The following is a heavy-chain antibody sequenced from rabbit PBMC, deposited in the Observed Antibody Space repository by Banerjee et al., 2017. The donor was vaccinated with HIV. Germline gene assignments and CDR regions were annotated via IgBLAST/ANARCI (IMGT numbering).Heavy chain of an antibody. CDR3: ARDLAGAIGWNFYL. Sequence: QEQLVESGGGLVQPGASLTLTCTASGFSFSNDQYMCWVRQAPGKGLEWVGCVYAGSSGTTYYANWVNGRFTISITSSTTVTLQMTSLTDADTAIYFCARDLAGAIGWNFYLWGPGTLVTVS. CDR1: GFSFSNDQY. CDR2: VYAGSSGTT. J-gene: IGHJ4*01. V-gene: IGHV1S45*01. D-gene: IGHD4-1*01.